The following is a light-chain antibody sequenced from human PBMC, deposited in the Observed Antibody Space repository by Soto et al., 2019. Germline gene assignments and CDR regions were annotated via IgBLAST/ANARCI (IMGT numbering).Light chain of an antibody. CDR2: DVS. V-gene: IGLV2-14*01. CDR1: SSDVGGYNY. J-gene: IGLJ1*01. Sequence: QSALTQPASVSGSPAQSITISCTGTSSDVGGYNYVSWYQQHPGKAPKLMIFDVSNRPSGVSNRFSGSKSGNTASLTISGLQAEDEADYYCTSWTTSNSYVFGTATKLTVL. CDR3: TSWTTSNSYV.